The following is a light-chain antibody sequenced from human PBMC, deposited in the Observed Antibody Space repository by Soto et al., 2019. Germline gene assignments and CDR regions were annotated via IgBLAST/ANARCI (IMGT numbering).Light chain of an antibody. J-gene: IGLJ1*01. CDR2: EVS. CDR1: TSDVGGYNY. V-gene: IGLV2-14*01. Sequence: QALLTESASLSGSPGQSITISCTGTTSDVGGYNYVSWYQQHPGKAPKLMIYEVSNRPSGVSNRFSGSKSGNTASLTISGLQTADEADYYCSSYTSGSTLVFGTGTKVTVL. CDR3: SSYTSGSTLV.